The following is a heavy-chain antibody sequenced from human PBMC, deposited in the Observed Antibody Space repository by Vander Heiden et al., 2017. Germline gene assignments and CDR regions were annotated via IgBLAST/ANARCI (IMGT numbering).Heavy chain of an antibody. V-gene: IGHV3-43D*04. CDR1: GFTFDDYA. CDR3: AKDIWSGLSGLYYYGMDV. Sequence: EMQLVESGGVVVQPGGSLRLSCAASGFTFDDYAMHWVRQPPGKGLEWVSLISWDGGSTYYADSVKGRFTISRDNSKNSLYLQMNSLRAEDTALYYCAKDIWSGLSGLYYYGMDVWGQGTTVTVSS. D-gene: IGHD1-26*01. CDR2: ISWDGGST. J-gene: IGHJ6*02.